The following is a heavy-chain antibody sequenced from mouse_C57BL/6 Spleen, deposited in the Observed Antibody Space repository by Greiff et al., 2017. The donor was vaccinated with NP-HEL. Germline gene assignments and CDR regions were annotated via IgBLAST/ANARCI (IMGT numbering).Heavy chain of an antibody. CDR2: INPGSGGT. V-gene: IGHV1-54*01. CDR1: GYAFTNYL. CDR3: ARKGGRNFDD. Sequence: VQLQQPGAELVRPGTSVKVSCKASGYAFTNYLIEWVKQRPGQGLEWIGVINPGSGGTNYNEKFKGKATLTADKSSSTAYMQLSSLTSEDSAVYFCARKGGRNFDDWGQGTTLTVSS. J-gene: IGHJ2*01.